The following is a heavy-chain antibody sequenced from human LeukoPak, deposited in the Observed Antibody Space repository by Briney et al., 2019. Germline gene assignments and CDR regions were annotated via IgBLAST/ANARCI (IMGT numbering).Heavy chain of an antibody. V-gene: IGHV1-69*13. CDR1: EGTFSSYA. CDR2: IIPIFGTA. CDR3: ARQYCSSTSCYSNYYYGMDV. D-gene: IGHD2-2*02. Sequence: EASVKVSCKASEGTFSSYAISWVRQAPGQGLEWMGGIIPIFGTANYAQKFQGRVTITADESTSTAYMELSSLRSEDTAVYYCARQYCSSTSCYSNYYYGMDVWGQGTTVTVSS. J-gene: IGHJ6*02.